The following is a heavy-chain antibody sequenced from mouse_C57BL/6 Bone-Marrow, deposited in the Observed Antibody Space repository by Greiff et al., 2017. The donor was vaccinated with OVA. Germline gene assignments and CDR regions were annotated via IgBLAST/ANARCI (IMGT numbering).Heavy chain of an antibody. V-gene: IGHV5-4*01. CDR1: GFTFSSYA. J-gene: IGHJ2*01. Sequence: EVKLMESGGGLVKPGGSLKLSCAASGFTFSSYAMSWVRQTPEKRLEWVATISDGGSYTYDPDNVKGRFTISRDNAKNNLYLQMSHLKSEDTAMYYCARDNWDYFDDWGQGTTLTVSS. CDR2: ISDGGSYT. CDR3: ARDNWDYFDD. D-gene: IGHD4-1*01.